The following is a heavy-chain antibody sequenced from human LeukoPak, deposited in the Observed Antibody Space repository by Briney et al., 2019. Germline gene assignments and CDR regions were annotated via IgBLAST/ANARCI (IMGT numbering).Heavy chain of an antibody. CDR2: ISPYNGNT. V-gene: IGHV1-18*01. D-gene: IGHD3-22*01. CDR1: GYTFTSYG. J-gene: IGHJ4*02. CDR3: ARKLYDSSRYGQTYYFDY. Sequence: ASVTVSCKASGYTFTSYGISWVRQAPGQGLEWMGWISPYNGNTDHAQKFQGRVTITTDTFTSTAYMDLRSLRSDDTAVYYCARKLYDSSRYGQTYYFDYWGQGTLVTVSS.